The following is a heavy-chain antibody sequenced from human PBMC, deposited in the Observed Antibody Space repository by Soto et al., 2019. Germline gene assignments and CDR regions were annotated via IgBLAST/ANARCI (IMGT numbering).Heavy chain of an antibody. D-gene: IGHD2-15*01. CDR3: SGGNQYDY. V-gene: IGHV3-7*01. J-gene: IGHJ4*02. CDR1: GFTFSNYW. CDR2: IQQDGSEK. Sequence: GGSLRLSCAASGFTFSNYWMSWVRQAPGKGLEWVANIQQDGSEKYYVDSVKGRFTISRDNAKNSLYLQMNSLRAEDTAVYYCSGGNQYDYWGQGTLVTVSS.